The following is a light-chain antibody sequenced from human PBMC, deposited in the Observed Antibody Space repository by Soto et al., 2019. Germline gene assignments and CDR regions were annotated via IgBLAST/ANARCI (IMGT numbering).Light chain of an antibody. CDR2: EVN. CDR3: SSYSISTAYL. V-gene: IGLV2-14*01. CDR1: SSDVGGYDH. J-gene: IGLJ1*01. Sequence: QSVLTQPASVSGSPGQSITISCTGTSSDVGGYDHVSWYQLHPGKAPKLMVFEVNNRPSGVSYRFSGSKSGNTASLTISGLQAEDEADYFCSSYSISTAYLFGTGTKATVL.